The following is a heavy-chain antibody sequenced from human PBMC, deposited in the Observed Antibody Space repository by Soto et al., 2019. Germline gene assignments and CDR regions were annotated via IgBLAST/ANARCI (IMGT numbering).Heavy chain of an antibody. D-gene: IGHD2-2*01. V-gene: IGHV1-8*01. CDR2: MNPNSGNT. Sequence: QVQLVQSGAEVKKPGASVKVSCKASGYTFTSYDINWVRQATGQGLEWMGWMNPNSGNTGYAQKFQSRVTMTRNTSISTAYMELSSLRSEDTAVYYCARTRGYCSSTSCPGGYYYYGMDVWGQGTTVTVSS. J-gene: IGHJ6*02. CDR3: ARTRGYCSSTSCPGGYYYYGMDV. CDR1: GYTFTSYD.